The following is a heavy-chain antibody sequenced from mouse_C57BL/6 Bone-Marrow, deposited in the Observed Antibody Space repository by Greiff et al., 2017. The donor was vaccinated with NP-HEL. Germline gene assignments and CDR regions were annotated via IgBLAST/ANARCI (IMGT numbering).Heavy chain of an antibody. Sequence: DVHLVESGGGLVKPGGSLKLSCAASGFTFSSYTMSWVRQTPEKRLEWVATISGGGGNTYYPDSVKGRFTISRDNAKNTLYLQMSSLRSEDTALYYCARRRSYAMDYWGQGTSVTVSS. CDR3: ARRRSYAMDY. CDR1: GFTFSSYT. V-gene: IGHV5-9*01. J-gene: IGHJ4*01. CDR2: ISGGGGNT.